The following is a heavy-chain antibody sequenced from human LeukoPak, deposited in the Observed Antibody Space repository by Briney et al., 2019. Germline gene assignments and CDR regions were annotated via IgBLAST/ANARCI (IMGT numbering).Heavy chain of an antibody. J-gene: IGHJ4*02. CDR3: ARGRYDTTVIVDY. Sequence: GGSLRLSCAASGFTFSSYSMNWVRQAPGKGLEWVSSISSSSSYIYYADSVKGRFTISRDNVKNSLYLQMNSLRAEDTAVYYCARGRYDTTVIVDYWGQGTLVTVSS. V-gene: IGHV3-21*01. D-gene: IGHD2/OR15-2a*01. CDR1: GFTFSSYS. CDR2: ISSSSSYI.